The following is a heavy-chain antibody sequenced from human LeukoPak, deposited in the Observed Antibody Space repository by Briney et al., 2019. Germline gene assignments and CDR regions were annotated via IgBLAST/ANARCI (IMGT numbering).Heavy chain of an antibody. V-gene: IGHV4-59*08. D-gene: IGHD2-21*02. CDR3: ARHRGPYCGGDCYSVNWFDP. CDR2: IYYSGST. J-gene: IGHJ5*02. CDR1: GGSISSYY. Sequence: SETLSLTCTVSGGSISSYYWSWIRQPPGKGLEWIGYIYYSGSTNYNPSLKSRVTISVDTSKNQFSLKLSSVTAADTAVYYCARHRGPYCGGDCYSVNWFDPWGQGTLVTVSS.